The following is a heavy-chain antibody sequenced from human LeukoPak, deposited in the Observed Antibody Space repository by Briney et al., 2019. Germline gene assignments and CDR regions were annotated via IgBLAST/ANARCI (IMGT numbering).Heavy chain of an antibody. D-gene: IGHD3-3*01. V-gene: IGHV1-24*01. CDR1: GYTLTELS. Sequence: ASVKVSCKVSGYTLTELSMHWVRQAPGKGLEWMGGFDPEDGETIYAQKFQGRVTMTEDTSTDTAYMELSRLRSDDTAVYYCARAYYDFWSGQIDYWGQGTLVTVSS. J-gene: IGHJ4*02. CDR3: ARAYYDFWSGQIDY. CDR2: FDPEDGET.